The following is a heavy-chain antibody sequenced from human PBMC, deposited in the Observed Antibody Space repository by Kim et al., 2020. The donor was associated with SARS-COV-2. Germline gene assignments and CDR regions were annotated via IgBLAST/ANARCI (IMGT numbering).Heavy chain of an antibody. Sequence: VRLTISRDKAKNALYLQMNSLRDEDTAVYYCARDSIVVVPAAMYPTPFDYWGQGTLVTVSS. V-gene: IGHV3-48*02. CDR3: ARDSIVVVPAAMYPTPFDY. D-gene: IGHD2-2*01. J-gene: IGHJ4*02.